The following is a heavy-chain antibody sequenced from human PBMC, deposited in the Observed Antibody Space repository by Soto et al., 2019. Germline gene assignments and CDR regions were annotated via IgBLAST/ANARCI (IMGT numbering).Heavy chain of an antibody. V-gene: IGHV4-30-4*01. Sequence: SETLSLTCSVSGDSISNLDYFWAWIRQPPGQALEYIGYIYKSATTYYNPSFESQVAISVDTSKSQFSLNATSVTAADTAVYFCARGRYCLTGRCFPNWFDSWGQGALVTVSS. CDR1: GDSISNLDYF. D-gene: IGHD7-27*01. CDR2: IYKSATT. J-gene: IGHJ5*01. CDR3: ARGRYCLTGRCFPNWFDS.